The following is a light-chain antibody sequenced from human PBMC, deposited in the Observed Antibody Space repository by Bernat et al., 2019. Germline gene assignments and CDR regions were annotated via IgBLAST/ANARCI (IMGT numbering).Light chain of an antibody. Sequence: QSILTQPPSASGTPGQRVTIYCSGGSTNIGSNTVNWYQQVPGTAPKLLIFSKNQRPSGVPDRFSGSKSGTSASLAISGLQPDDEADYYCGTWADSLNVWLFGGGTKLTVL. CDR2: SKN. J-gene: IGLJ2*01. CDR1: STNIGSNT. V-gene: IGLV1-44*01. CDR3: GTWADSLNVWL.